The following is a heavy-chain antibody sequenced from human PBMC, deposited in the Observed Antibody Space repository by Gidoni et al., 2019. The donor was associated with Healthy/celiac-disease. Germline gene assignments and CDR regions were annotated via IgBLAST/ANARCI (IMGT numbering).Heavy chain of an antibody. CDR1: GFTLSRYW. V-gene: IGHV3-7*03. Sequence: VQLVESGGGLVQPGGSLRLACAASGFTLSRYWTSWVCQAPGKGLEWVANIKPDGSEKYYVDSVKCRFTISRDKAKNSLYLQMNSLRAEDTAVYYCARSPYYDILTGSPRRGGYFDYWGQGTLVTVSS. D-gene: IGHD3-9*01. J-gene: IGHJ4*02. CDR2: IKPDGSEK. CDR3: ARSPYYDILTGSPRRGGYFDY.